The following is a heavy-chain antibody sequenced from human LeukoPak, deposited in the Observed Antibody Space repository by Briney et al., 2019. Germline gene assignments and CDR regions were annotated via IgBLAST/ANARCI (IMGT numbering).Heavy chain of an antibody. Sequence: GGSLRLSCAASGFTFTTYWMSWVRQAPGKGLEWVSSISSSSSYIYYADSVKGRFTISRDNAKNSLYLQMNSLRAEDTAVYYCARDPATFGWIDIWGQGTMVTVSS. J-gene: IGHJ3*02. CDR2: ISSSSSYI. D-gene: IGHD3-16*01. CDR1: GFTFTTYW. V-gene: IGHV3-21*01. CDR3: ARDPATFGWIDI.